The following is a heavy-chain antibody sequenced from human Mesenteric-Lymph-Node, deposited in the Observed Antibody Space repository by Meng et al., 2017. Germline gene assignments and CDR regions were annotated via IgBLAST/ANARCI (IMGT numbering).Heavy chain of an antibody. V-gene: IGHV1-8*03. J-gene: IGHJ6*01. CDR1: GYTFKSYD. CDR2: TNPKSGNT. CDR3: ARDCSSISSTVYFHYGMDV. D-gene: IGHD2-2*01. Sequence: ASVKVSCKASGYTFKSYDINWVRQGTGQGLEWMGWTNPKSGNTGYAQKFQVRFTITRNTSISTAYMELSSLRSEDTALHYCARDCSSISSTVYFHYGMDVWGQGTTV.